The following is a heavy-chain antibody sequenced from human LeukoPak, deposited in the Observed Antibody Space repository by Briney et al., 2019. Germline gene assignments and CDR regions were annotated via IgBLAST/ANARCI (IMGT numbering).Heavy chain of an antibody. CDR2: INHSGST. CDR3: AASLQGGHDY. J-gene: IGHJ4*02. CDR1: GGSFSGYY. V-gene: IGHV4-34*01. D-gene: IGHD5-24*01. Sequence: SETLSLTCAVYGGSFSGYYWSWIRQPPGKGLEWIGEINHSGSTNYNPSLKSRVTISVDTSKNQFSLKLSSVTAADTAVYYCAASLQGGHDYWGQGTLVTVSS.